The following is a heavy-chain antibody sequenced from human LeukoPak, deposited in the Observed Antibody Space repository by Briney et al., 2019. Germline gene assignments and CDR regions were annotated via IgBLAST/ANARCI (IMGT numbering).Heavy chain of an antibody. D-gene: IGHD5-12*01. CDR3: ASRIDILDI. CDR2: ISSSSSYI. Sequence: GGSVRLSCAVSGFTYSRYSMIWVRQAPGKALEWVSYISSSSSYIYYADSVKGRFTISRDNAKNSLYLQMNSLRAEDTAVYYCASRIDILDIWGEGTIVTVSS. CDR1: GFTYSRYS. J-gene: IGHJ3*02. V-gene: IGHV3-21*01.